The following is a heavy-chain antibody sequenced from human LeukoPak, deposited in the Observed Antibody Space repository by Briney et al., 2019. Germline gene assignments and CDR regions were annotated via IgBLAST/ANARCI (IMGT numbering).Heavy chain of an antibody. CDR3: ARKGGGQLVNTRRWFDP. J-gene: IGHJ5*02. Sequence: PSETLSLTCGVYGGSFNGYYWTWIRQPPGKGLEWIGEISHSGSTHYNPSLKSRVTISVDTSKNQFSLKLNSVTAADTAVYYCARKGGGQLVNTRRWFDPWGQGTLVIVFS. D-gene: IGHD6-13*01. CDR1: GGSFNGYY. V-gene: IGHV4-34*01. CDR2: ISHSGST.